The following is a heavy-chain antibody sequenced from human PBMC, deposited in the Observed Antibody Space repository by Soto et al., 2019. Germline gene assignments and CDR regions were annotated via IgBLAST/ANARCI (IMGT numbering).Heavy chain of an antibody. V-gene: IGHV3-23*01. D-gene: IGHD6-13*01. Sequence: PGGSLRLSCAASGFTFSSYAMSWVRQAPGKGLEWVSAISGSGGSTYYADSVKGRFTISRDNSKNTLYLQMNSLRAEDTAVYYCAKDPDYGSGWSVFEYWGQGTLVTVSS. CDR3: AKDPDYGSGWSVFEY. CDR2: ISGSGGST. J-gene: IGHJ4*02. CDR1: GFTFSSYA.